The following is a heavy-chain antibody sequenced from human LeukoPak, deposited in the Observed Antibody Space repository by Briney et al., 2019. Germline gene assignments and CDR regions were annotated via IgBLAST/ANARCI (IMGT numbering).Heavy chain of an antibody. D-gene: IGHD3/OR15-3a*01. J-gene: IGHJ4*02. CDR3: AKRSPDVDTGYFDY. CDR2: IRGSGDST. V-gene: IGHV3-23*01. Sequence: GVSLRLSCAASGFTFSRYSMSWVRQAPGKGVEWGSAIRGSGDSTHYAESVKGRFTISRDNSKNTLSLQMNSLRAEDTAVYYCAKRSPDVDTGYFDYWGQGTLVTVSS. CDR1: GFTFSRYS.